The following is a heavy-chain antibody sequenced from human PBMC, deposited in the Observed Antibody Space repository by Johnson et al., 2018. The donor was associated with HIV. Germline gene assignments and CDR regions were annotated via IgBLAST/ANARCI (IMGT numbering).Heavy chain of an antibody. V-gene: IGHV3-30-3*01. CDR1: GFTFSSYA. Sequence: QVQLVESGGGVVQPGGSLRLSCAASGFTFSSYAMHWVRQAPGKGLEWVAVISYDGSNKYYADSVKGRFTISRDNSKNTLYLQMNSLRAEDTAVYYCARSPLTGDPRGAFDIWGQGTMVTVSS. CDR3: ARSPLTGDPRGAFDI. CDR2: ISYDGSNK. D-gene: IGHD7-27*01. J-gene: IGHJ3*02.